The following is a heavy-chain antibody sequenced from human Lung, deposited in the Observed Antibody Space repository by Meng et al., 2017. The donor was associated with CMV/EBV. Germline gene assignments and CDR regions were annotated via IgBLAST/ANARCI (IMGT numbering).Heavy chain of an antibody. D-gene: IGHD2-2*01. CDR3: AKAHEILGSCSLTSCYWGVDY. CDR1: GFTFSSFA. Sequence: SXKISXAASGFTFSSFAMHWVRQAPGKGLEWVAVMSYDGGNKYYADSVMGRFTISRDNSKSALYLQMNSLRVEDTAVYYCAKAHEILGSCSLTSCYWGVDYWGQGTLVTVSS. J-gene: IGHJ4*02. V-gene: IGHV3-30-3*01. CDR2: MSYDGGNK.